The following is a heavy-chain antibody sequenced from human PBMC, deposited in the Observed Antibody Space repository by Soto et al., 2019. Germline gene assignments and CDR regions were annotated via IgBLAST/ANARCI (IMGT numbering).Heavy chain of an antibody. CDR1: GGTFSSYA. J-gene: IGHJ6*02. CDR3: AGAALGYCSSTSCYQDYYYGMDV. Sequence: QVQLVQSGAEVKKPGSSVKVSCKASGGTFSSYAISWVRQAPGQGLEWMGGFIPIFGTANYAQKFQGRVTITADESTSTAYMELSSLRSEDTAVYYCAGAALGYCSSTSCYQDYYYGMDVWGQGTTVTVSS. V-gene: IGHV1-69*01. CDR2: FIPIFGTA. D-gene: IGHD2-2*01.